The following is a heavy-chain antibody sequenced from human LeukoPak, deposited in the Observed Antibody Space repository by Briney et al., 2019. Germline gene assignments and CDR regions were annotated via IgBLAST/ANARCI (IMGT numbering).Heavy chain of an antibody. CDR2: IYSTGST. J-gene: IGHJ4*02. CDR3: ARQGYSVSYYFLDY. CDR1: GGSVRSYW. V-gene: IGHV4-4*07. D-gene: IGHD1-26*01. Sequence: PSETLSLTCDVSGGSVRSYWWGWVRQPAGKGLEWLGRIYSTGSTRFNPSLKCRLTLSIDTSTNQFSLTLTSVTAADTAVYFCARQGYSVSYYFLDYWSQGTLVTVSS.